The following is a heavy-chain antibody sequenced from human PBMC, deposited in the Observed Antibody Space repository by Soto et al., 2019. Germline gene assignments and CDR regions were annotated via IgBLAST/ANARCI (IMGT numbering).Heavy chain of an antibody. Sequence: SDTLSLICTLPGGSICHHYCSWIRQPPGKGLEWIGYIYNSGSTNYNPPLQSRVTISIDTSKNHFSLKLNSVTAADTAMYYCARHSERLEQLDHWGQGTLVTV. CDR1: GGSICHHY. CDR3: ARHSERLEQLDH. J-gene: IGHJ4*02. CDR2: IYNSGST. D-gene: IGHD1-1*01. V-gene: IGHV4-59*08.